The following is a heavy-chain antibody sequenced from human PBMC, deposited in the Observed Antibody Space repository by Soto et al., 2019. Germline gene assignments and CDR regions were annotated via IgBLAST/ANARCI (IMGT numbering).Heavy chain of an antibody. CDR2: INPNSGGT. Sequence: ASVKVSCKASGYTFTGYYMHWVRQAPGQGLEWMGWINPNSGGTNYAQKFQGRVTMTRDTSISTAYMELNSLRAEDTAVYYCAREDILTGYHIDLWGQGTLVTVSS. V-gene: IGHV1-2*02. D-gene: IGHD3-9*01. J-gene: IGHJ4*02. CDR3: AREDILTGYHIDL. CDR1: GYTFTGYY.